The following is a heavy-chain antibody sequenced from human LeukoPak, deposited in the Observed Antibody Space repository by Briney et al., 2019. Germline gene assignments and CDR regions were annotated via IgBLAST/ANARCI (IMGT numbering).Heavy chain of an antibody. CDR2: ISSSSSYI. J-gene: IGHJ4*02. D-gene: IGHD3-16*02. V-gene: IGHV3-21*06. CDR3: AGASRGDLSCDH. CDR1: GFAFSSYS. Sequence: GGSLRLSCEASGFAFSSYSMNWVRQAPGKGLEWVSPISSSSSYIYFADSVKGRFTISRDNAKNSLYLQMNSLRAEDTAVYYCAGASRGDLSCDHWGQGTLVTVSS.